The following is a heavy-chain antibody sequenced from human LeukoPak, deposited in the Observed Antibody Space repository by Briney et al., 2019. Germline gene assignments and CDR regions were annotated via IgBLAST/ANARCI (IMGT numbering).Heavy chain of an antibody. CDR2: ISSSSSYI. CDR3: ARLANYYDSSGDGFDI. CDR1: GFTFSSYS. J-gene: IGHJ3*02. V-gene: IGHV3-21*01. Sequence: GGSLRLSCAASGFTFSSYSMNWVRQAPGKGLKWVSSISSSSSYIYYADSVKGRFTISRDNAKNSLYLQMNSLRAEDTAVYYCARLANYYDSSGDGFDIWGQGTMVTVSS. D-gene: IGHD3-22*01.